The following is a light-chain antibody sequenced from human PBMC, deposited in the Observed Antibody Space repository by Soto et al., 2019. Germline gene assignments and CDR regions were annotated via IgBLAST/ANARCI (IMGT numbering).Light chain of an antibody. Sequence: DTQLSQSPSFLPASMADRVSIACRASQDVSRSVGSYQQQPGTAPKLLISAASTFNSGVPSRFSSSGSGTDFTLTISSRQPEDFATYYCQQANSCPLTFGEGTKVDNK. CDR3: QQANSCPLT. CDR1: QDVSRS. V-gene: IGKV1-9*01. J-gene: IGKJ4*01. CDR2: AAS.